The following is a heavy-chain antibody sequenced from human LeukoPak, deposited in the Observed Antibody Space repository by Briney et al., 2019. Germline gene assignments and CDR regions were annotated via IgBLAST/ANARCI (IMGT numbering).Heavy chain of an antibody. J-gene: IGHJ4*02. V-gene: IGHV5-51*01. D-gene: IGHD1-26*01. CDR2: IYPGDSDT. CDR3: ARGGRFVGATSLFDY. Sequence: GESLKISCKGSGYSFTSYWIGWVRQMPGKGLEWMRIIYPGDSDTRYSPSFQGQVTISADKSISTAYLQWSSLKASDTAMYYCARGGRFVGATSLFDYWGQGTLVTVSS. CDR1: GYSFTSYW.